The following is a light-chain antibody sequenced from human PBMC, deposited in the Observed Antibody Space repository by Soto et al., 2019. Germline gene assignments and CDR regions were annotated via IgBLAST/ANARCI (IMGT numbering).Light chain of an antibody. CDR1: QSVSSN. CDR3: PQYNSWPPYP. V-gene: IGKV3-15*01. CDR2: GAS. J-gene: IGKJ2*01. Sequence: EVVMTQSPATVSVSPGERATLSCRASQSVSSNLAWYQQKPGQAPRLLIYGASTRATGTPARFSGSGSGTEFTLTISSLQSEDFAVYYCPQYNSWPPYPFGQGTKLEIK.